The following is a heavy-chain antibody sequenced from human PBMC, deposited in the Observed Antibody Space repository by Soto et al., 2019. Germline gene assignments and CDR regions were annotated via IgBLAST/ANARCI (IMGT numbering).Heavy chain of an antibody. D-gene: IGHD1-1*01. J-gene: IGHJ6*02. V-gene: IGHV3-53*02. CDR2: FYRGGST. CDR1: GFSVSDSS. Sequence: EVQLVETGGGLIQPGGSLRLSCEVSGFSVSDSSMSWVRQAPGKGLEWVSVFYRGGSTDYADSVKGRGTVSRDTFKNTRCLQMDSLTVEDTAVYFCARERDGNALLNSYSYGRDVWGQGTKVTVS. CDR3: ARERDGNALLNSYSYGRDV.